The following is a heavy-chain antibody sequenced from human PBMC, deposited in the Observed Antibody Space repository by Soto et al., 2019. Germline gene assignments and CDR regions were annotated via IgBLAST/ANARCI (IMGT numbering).Heavy chain of an antibody. Sequence: PGGSLRLSWAAAGVTFSSYAMSWVRQAPGKGLEWVSAISGSGGSTYYADSVKGRFTISRDNSKNTLYLQMNSLRAEDTAVYYCAKDKGKRAVAGGATDYWGQGTLVTVSS. J-gene: IGHJ4*02. CDR2: ISGSGGST. CDR1: GVTFSSYA. D-gene: IGHD6-19*01. CDR3: AKDKGKRAVAGGATDY. V-gene: IGHV3-23*01.